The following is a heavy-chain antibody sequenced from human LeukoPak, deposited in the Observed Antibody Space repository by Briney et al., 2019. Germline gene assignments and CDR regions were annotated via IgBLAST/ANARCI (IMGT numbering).Heavy chain of an antibody. V-gene: IGHV3-30*02. D-gene: IGHD3-22*01. Sequence: PGGSLRLSCTASELTLSDYYINWIRQAPGKGLEWVAFIRFDGTKKFYGDSASGRFTVSRDNSKNTLSLQMDSLRAEDTAVYYCARDFDDVSGNFYYIPDYWGQGILVTVSS. CDR1: ELTLSDYY. CDR3: ARDFDDVSGNFYYIPDY. CDR2: IRFDGTKK. J-gene: IGHJ4*02.